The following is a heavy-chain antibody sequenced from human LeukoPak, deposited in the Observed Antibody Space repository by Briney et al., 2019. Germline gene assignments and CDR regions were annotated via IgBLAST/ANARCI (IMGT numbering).Heavy chain of an antibody. D-gene: IGHD2-15*01. CDR1: GFTFSSYS. V-gene: IGHV3-21*01. Sequence: GGSLRLSCAASGFTFSSYSMNWVRQAPGKGLEWVSSISSSSSYIYYADSVKGRFTISRDNAKNSLYLQMNSLRAEDTAVYYCARATGNYCSRGSCENLYYYYYMDVWGKGTTVTVSS. CDR2: ISSSSSYI. CDR3: ARATGNYCSRGSCENLYYYYYMDV. J-gene: IGHJ6*03.